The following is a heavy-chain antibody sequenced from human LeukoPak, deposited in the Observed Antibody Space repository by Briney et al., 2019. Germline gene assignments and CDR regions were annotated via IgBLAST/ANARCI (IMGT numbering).Heavy chain of an antibody. CDR1: GFTFSTYT. CDR2: ISASTSYI. J-gene: IGHJ4*02. Sequence: GGSLRLSCAASGFTFSTYTMNWVRQAPGKGLEWVSSISASTSYINYADSVKGRFTISRGNAENSLYLQMNSLRAEDTAVYYCARDRGADYWGQGTLVTVSS. CDR3: ARDRGADY. D-gene: IGHD5-12*01. V-gene: IGHV3-21*01.